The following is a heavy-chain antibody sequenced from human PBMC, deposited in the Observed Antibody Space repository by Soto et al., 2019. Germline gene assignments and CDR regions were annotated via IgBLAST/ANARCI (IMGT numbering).Heavy chain of an antibody. CDR2: IIPIFGTA. Sequence: GASVKVSCKASGGTFSSYAISWVRQAPGQGLEWMGGIIPIFGTANYAQKFQGRVTITADTSTSTAYMELRSLRSDDTAVYYCARGRVPVAVFRAEYFQHWGQGTLVTVSS. V-gene: IGHV1-69*06. CDR3: ARGRVPVAVFRAEYFQH. J-gene: IGHJ1*01. D-gene: IGHD3-10*01. CDR1: GGTFSSYA.